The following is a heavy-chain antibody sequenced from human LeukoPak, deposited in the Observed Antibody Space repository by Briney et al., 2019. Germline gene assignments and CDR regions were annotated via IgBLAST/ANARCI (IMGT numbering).Heavy chain of an antibody. J-gene: IGHJ3*02. V-gene: IGHV1-46*01. CDR2: INPSGGST. CDR1: GYTFTSYY. D-gene: IGHD3-22*01. CDR3: ARGGLYYYDSSGSKPHAFDI. Sequence: ASVKVSCKASGYTFTSYYMHWVRQAPGQGLEWMGIINPSGGSTSYAQKFQGRVTMTRDTSTSTVYMELSSLRSEDTAVYYCARGGLYYYDSSGSKPHAFDIWGQGTTVTVSS.